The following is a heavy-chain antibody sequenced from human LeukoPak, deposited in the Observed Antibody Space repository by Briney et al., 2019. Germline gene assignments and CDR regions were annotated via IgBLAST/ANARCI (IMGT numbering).Heavy chain of an antibody. Sequence: GASVTVSCKASGYTFTSYGISWVRQAPGQGLEWMGWISAYNGNTNYAQKLQGRVTMTTDTSTSTAYMELRSLRSDDTAVYYCARDLDSSFGLSFDYWGQGTLVTVSS. CDR1: GYTFTSYG. D-gene: IGHD6-6*01. J-gene: IGHJ4*02. CDR3: ARDLDSSFGLSFDY. CDR2: ISAYNGNT. V-gene: IGHV1-18*01.